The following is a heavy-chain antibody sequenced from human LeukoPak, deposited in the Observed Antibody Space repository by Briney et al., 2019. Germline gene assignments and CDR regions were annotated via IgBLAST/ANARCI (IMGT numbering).Heavy chain of an antibody. V-gene: IGHV4-34*01. CDR1: GGPFSGYY. Sequence: SETLSLTCAVYGGPFSGYYWSWIRQPPGKGLEWIGEINHSGSTNYNPSLKSRVTISVDTSKNQFSLKLSSVTAADTAVYYCARSGPLRYYYYYYMDVWGKGTTVTVSS. CDR3: ARSGPLRYYYYYYMDV. J-gene: IGHJ6*03. CDR2: INHSGST.